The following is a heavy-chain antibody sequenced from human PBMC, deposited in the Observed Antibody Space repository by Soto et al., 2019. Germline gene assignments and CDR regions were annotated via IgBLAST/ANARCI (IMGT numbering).Heavy chain of an antibody. Sequence: QVQLVQSGAEVKKPGSSVKVSCKASGGTFSSYAISWVRQAPGQGLEWMGGIIPIFGTANYAQKFQGRVTITADEYTSTAYMELSSLRSEDTAVYYCARVPYYDYVWGSWGTFDYWGQGTLVTVSS. CDR1: GGTFSSYA. J-gene: IGHJ4*02. CDR2: IIPIFGTA. V-gene: IGHV1-69*01. D-gene: IGHD3-16*01. CDR3: ARVPYYDYVWGSWGTFDY.